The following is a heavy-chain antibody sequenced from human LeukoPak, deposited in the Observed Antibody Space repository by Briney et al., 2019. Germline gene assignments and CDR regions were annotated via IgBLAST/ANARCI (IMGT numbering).Heavy chain of an antibody. CDR1: GFTFSTLP. V-gene: IGHV3-64D*06. Sequence: GGSLRLSCSASGFTFSTLPMHWVRQAPGKGLEYVSGSSSNGGSTYYADSVKGRFTISRDNSKNTLYLQMSSQRPEDTAVYYCVNQISGWVYWGQGTLVTVSS. CDR3: VNQISGWVY. D-gene: IGHD6-19*01. J-gene: IGHJ4*02. CDR2: SSSNGGST.